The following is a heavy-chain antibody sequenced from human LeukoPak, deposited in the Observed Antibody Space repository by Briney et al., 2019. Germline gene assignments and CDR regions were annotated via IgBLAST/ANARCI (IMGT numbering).Heavy chain of an antibody. J-gene: IGHJ5*02. CDR3: ARKYSSSPLGFDP. V-gene: IGHV4-31*03. CDR2: IYYSGST. CDR1: GGSISSGGYY. Sequence: SETLSLTCTVSGGSISSGGYYWSWIRQHPGKGLEWIGYIYYSGSTYYNPSLKSRVTISVDTSKNQFSLKLSSVTAADTAVYYCARKYSSSPLGFDPWGQEPWSPSPQ. D-gene: IGHD6-6*01.